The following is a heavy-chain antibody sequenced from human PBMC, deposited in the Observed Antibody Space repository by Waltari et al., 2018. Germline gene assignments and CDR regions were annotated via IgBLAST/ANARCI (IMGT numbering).Heavy chain of an antibody. V-gene: IGHV3-21*01. Sequence: EVQLVESGGGLVKPGGSLRLPCAASGSPFSSNSMTWVRQAPGKGLEWVSSISSSSSYIYYADSVKGRFTISRDNAKNSLYLQMNSLRAEDTAVYYCARDLTSGSPNYAFDIWGQGTMVTVSS. D-gene: IGHD1-26*01. CDR1: GSPFSSNS. J-gene: IGHJ3*02. CDR2: ISSSSSYI. CDR3: ARDLTSGSPNYAFDI.